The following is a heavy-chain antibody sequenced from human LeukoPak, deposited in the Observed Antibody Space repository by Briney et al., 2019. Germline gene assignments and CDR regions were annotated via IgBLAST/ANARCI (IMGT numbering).Heavy chain of an antibody. Sequence: PSETLSLTCTVSGASISSQYWSWIRPPAGKGLEWIGRIYASGSTNYNPSLKSRVTMSVDTSKNQFSLKLSSVTAADTAVFYCTKDTYCSGTTCNGGPGDYWGQGILVTVSS. D-gene: IGHD2-2*01. J-gene: IGHJ4*02. V-gene: IGHV4-4*07. CDR3: TKDTYCSGTTCNGGPGDY. CDR1: GASISSQY. CDR2: IYASGST.